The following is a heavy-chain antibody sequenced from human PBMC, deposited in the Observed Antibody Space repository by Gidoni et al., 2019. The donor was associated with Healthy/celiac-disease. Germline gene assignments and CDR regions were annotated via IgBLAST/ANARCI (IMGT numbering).Heavy chain of an antibody. V-gene: IGHV3-48*04. CDR1: GFTFSSYS. CDR2: ISSSSSTI. Sequence: EVQLVESGGGLVQPGGSLGLSCAASGFTFSSYSMNWVRQAPGKGLEWVSYISSSSSTIYYADSVKGRFTISRDNAKNSLYLQMNSLRAEDTAVYYCARDLIRPLDYWGQGTLVTVSS. CDR3: ARDLIRPLDY. J-gene: IGHJ4*02. D-gene: IGHD6-6*01.